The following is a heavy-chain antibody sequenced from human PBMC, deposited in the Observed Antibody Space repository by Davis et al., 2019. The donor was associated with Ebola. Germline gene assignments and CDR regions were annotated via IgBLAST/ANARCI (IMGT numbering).Heavy chain of an antibody. Sequence: GESLKISCAASGFTFSSYAMSWVRQTPGKGLEWVSHISGTGCVTYYAESVKGRFTVSRDNSKNTLYMQMNNLRVEDTAVYYCARSGLSFGVVKYHYGMDVWGKGTTVTVSS. D-gene: IGHD3-3*01. CDR3: ARSGLSFGVVKYHYGMDV. CDR1: GFTFSSYA. CDR2: ISGTGCVT. J-gene: IGHJ6*04. V-gene: IGHV3-23*01.